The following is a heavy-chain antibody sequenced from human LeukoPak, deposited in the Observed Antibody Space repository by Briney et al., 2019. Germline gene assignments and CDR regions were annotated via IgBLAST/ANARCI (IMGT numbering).Heavy chain of an antibody. CDR2: IWYDGSNK. CDR3: ARDGIAVAGTIYYYYGMDV. CDR1: GFTFSSYG. J-gene: IGHJ6*02. V-gene: IGHV3-33*01. D-gene: IGHD6-19*01. Sequence: TGRSLRLSCAASGFTFSSYGMHWVRQAPGKGLERVAVIWYDGSNKYYADSVKGRFTISRDNSKNTLYLQMNSLRAEDTAVYYCARDGIAVAGTIYYYYGMDVWGQGTTVTVSS.